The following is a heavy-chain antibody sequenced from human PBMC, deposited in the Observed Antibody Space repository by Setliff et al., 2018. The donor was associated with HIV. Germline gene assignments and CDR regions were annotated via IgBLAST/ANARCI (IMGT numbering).Heavy chain of an antibody. D-gene: IGHD6-13*01. V-gene: IGHV3-48*01. CDR2: IRGKSDII. CDR3: AQLAAADDS. J-gene: IGHJ4*02. Sequence: LRLSCVASSGFAFSDNPMNWVRQAPGKGLEWISHIRGKSDIIKYAESVMGRFTISRDNSKNTLYLQMNTLRTEDTAVYYCAQLAAADDSWGQGTLVTVSS. CDR1: GFAFSDNP.